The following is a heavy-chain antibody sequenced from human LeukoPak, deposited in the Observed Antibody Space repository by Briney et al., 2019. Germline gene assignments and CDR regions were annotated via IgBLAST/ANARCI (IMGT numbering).Heavy chain of an antibody. Sequence: GGSLRLSGAAPGFTFSNALMSWVRQAPGKGLEWVGRIKSKTDGGTTDYAAPVKGRFTISRDDSKNTLYLQMNSLKTEDTAVYYCTCYDDSSGYFDYWGQGTLVTVSS. D-gene: IGHD3-22*01. V-gene: IGHV3-15*01. CDR3: TCYDDSSGYFDY. CDR2: IKSKTDGGTT. CDR1: GFTFSNAL. J-gene: IGHJ4*02.